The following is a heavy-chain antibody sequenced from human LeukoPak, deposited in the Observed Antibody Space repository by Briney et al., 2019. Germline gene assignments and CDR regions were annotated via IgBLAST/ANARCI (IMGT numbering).Heavy chain of an antibody. V-gene: IGHV3-21*01. CDR3: ARAGSTNSWFDP. J-gene: IGHJ5*02. CDR1: GFAFDTYS. Sequence: GGSLRLSCAASGFAFDTYSMTWVRQAPGKGLEWVSSISSWSSFIYSADSVTGRFTISRDNAKNSLYLQMNSLRAEDTAVYYCARAGSTNSWFDPWGQGTLVIVSS. CDR2: ISSWSSFI. D-gene: IGHD2-2*01.